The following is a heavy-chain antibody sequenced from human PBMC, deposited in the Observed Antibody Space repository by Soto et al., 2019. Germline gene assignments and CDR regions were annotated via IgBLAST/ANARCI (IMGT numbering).Heavy chain of an antibody. D-gene: IGHD6-13*01. CDR2: INPSGGST. Sequence: GASVKVSCKASGYTFTSYYMHWVRQAPGQGLEWMGIINPSGGSTSYAQKFQGRGTMTRDTSTSTVYMELSSLRSEETAVYYCAIPLEKHRRPYISSWSRNTYYYYGMDVWGQGTTVTVSS. V-gene: IGHV1-46*01. CDR1: GYTFTSYY. CDR3: AIPLEKHRRPYISSWSRNTYYYYGMDV. J-gene: IGHJ6*02.